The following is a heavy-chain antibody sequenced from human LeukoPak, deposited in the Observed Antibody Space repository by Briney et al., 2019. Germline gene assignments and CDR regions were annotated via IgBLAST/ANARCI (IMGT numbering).Heavy chain of an antibody. CDR2: INSDGSST. CDR3: ARRADIVVVPDAFDI. V-gene: IGHV3-74*01. J-gene: IGHJ3*02. D-gene: IGHD2-2*01. CDR1: GFTFSSYW. Sequence: GGSLRLSCAASGFTFSSYWMHWVRQAPGKGLVWVSRINSDGSSTSYADSVKGRFTISRDNSKNTLYLQMNSLRAEDTAVHYCARRADIVVVPDAFDIWGQGTMVTVSS.